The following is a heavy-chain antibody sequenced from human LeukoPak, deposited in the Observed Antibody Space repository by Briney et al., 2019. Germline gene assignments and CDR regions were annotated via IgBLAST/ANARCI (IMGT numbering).Heavy chain of an antibody. CDR3: ARRYFDY. J-gene: IGHJ4*02. V-gene: IGHV3-53*01. CDR1: GFTVSSNY. CDR2: IYSGGST. Sequence: GGSLRLSCAASGFTVSSNYMSWVRQAPGKGLEWVSVIYSGGSTYYADSVKGRFTISRDNAKNSLYLQMNSLRAEDTAVYYCARRYFDYWGQGTLVTVSS.